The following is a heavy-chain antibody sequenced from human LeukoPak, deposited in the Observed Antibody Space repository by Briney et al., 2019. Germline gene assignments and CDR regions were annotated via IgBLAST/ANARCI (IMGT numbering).Heavy chain of an antibody. J-gene: IGHJ4*02. CDR1: GYTFTSHA. CDR3: ARVAFGELLPDY. V-gene: IGHV1-3*01. Sequence: GASVKVSCKASGYTFTSHAMHWVRQAPGQRLEWMGWINAGNGNTKYSQKFQGRVTITRDTSASTAYMELSSLRSEDTAVYYCARVAFGELLPDYWGQGTLVTVSS. CDR2: INAGNGNT. D-gene: IGHD1-26*01.